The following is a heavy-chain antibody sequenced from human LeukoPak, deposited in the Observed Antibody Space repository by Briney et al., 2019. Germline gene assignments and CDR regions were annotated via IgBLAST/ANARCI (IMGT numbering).Heavy chain of an antibody. CDR1: GFTFSSYS. Sequence: SGGSLRLSCAASGFTFSSYSMNWVRQAPGKGLEWVSSISSNSNIYYADSVKGRFTISRDNAKNSLYLQMNSLRAEDTAVYYCAGILLWFGELSYYFDYWGQGTLVTVSS. CDR2: ISSNSNI. J-gene: IGHJ4*02. D-gene: IGHD3-10*01. CDR3: AGILLWFGELSYYFDY. V-gene: IGHV3-21*01.